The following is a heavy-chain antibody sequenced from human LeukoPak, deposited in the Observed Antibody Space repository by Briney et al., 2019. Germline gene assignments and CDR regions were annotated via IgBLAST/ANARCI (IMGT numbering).Heavy chain of an antibody. V-gene: IGHV4-59*01. CDR2: ISYTGYI. J-gene: IGHJ5*01. Sequence: PSETLSLTCTVSGGSITGYYWSWIRQPPGKGLEWIAYISYTGYINYNPSLKSRVTIPLDTSKNQFSLKLNSVTAADTAVYFCARAGSSSWYTLAADSWGQGTLVTVSS. D-gene: IGHD2-15*01. CDR1: GGSITGYY. CDR3: ARAGSSSWYTLAADS.